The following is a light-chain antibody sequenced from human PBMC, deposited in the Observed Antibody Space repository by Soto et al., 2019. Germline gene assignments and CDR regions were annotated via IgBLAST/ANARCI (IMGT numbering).Light chain of an antibody. CDR3: SSYAGSNNPL. J-gene: IGLJ2*01. CDR2: EVS. V-gene: IGLV2-8*01. CDR1: SSDVGGYNY. Sequence: QSALTQPPSASGSPGQSVTISCTGTSSDVGGYNYVSWYQQHPGKAPKLMIYEVSKRPSGVPDRFSGSKSGNMASLTVSGLQAEDEADYYCSSYAGSNNPLFGGGTKLTVL.